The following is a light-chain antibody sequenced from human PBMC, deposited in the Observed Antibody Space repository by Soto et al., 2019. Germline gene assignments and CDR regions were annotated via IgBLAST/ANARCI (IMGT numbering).Light chain of an antibody. V-gene: IGKV2D-29*02. CDR2: EVS. CDR3: MQSKQLPPT. CDR1: QSLLHITGETF. J-gene: IGKJ5*01. Sequence: DVVMTQTPLSLSVASGQPASISCKSSQSLLHITGETFLFWYLQKPGQSPQLLIYEVSTRVSGVPDRFSGSGSGTDFTLEISRVETDDVGMYYCMQSKQLPPTFGQGTRMGI.